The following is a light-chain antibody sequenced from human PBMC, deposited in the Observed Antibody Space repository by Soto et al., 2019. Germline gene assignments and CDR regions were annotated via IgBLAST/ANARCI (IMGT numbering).Light chain of an antibody. V-gene: IGLV2-14*01. CDR2: DAT. CDR3: SSYTSISTYV. J-gene: IGLJ1*01. Sequence: ALTQPASVSGSPGQSITISCTGTSSDVGGYNFVSWYQQHPDKAPKLMIYDATNRPSGVSNRFSGSKSGNTASLTISGLQAEDEADYYCSSYTSISTYVFGTGTKVTVL. CDR1: SSDVGGYNF.